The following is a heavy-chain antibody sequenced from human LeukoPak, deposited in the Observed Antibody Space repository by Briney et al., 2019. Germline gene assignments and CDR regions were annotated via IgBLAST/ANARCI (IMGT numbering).Heavy chain of an antibody. J-gene: IGHJ1*01. D-gene: IGHD3-9*01. CDR2: IYYSGST. V-gene: IGHV4-59*01. Sequence: PSETLSLTCTVSGGSISSYYWSWIRQTPGKGLEWIGYIYYSGSTNYNPSLKSQVTISVDTSKNQFSLKLSSVTAADTAVYYCARSPPRYDILTGYVTPIFQHWGQGTLVTVSS. CDR3: ARSPPRYDILTGYVTPIFQH. CDR1: GGSISSYY.